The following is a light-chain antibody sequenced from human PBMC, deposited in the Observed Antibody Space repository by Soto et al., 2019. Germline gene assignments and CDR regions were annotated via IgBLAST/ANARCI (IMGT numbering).Light chain of an antibody. V-gene: IGLV2-23*02. CDR3: CSYAGSSTYV. CDR1: SSDVGNYNL. Sequence: QSALTQPASVSGSPGQSITISCTGISSDVGNYNLVSWYQQHPGKAPKLMIYEVSKRPSGVSNRFSGSKSGITASLTISGLQAEDEADYYCCSYAGSSTYVFGTGTKLNVL. J-gene: IGLJ1*01. CDR2: EVS.